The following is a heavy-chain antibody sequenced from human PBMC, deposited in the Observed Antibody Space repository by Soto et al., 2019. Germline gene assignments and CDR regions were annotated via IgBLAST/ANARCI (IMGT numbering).Heavy chain of an antibody. CDR3: ARVDDSSGYYYY. CDR2: IYYSGST. Sequence: QVQLQESGPGLVKPSQTLSLTCTVSGGSISSGGYYWSWIRQHPGKGLEWIGYIYYSGSTYYNPSLKSRVTISVDTSKNQCSLKLSSATDADTAVYYCARVDDSSGYYYYWGQGTLVTVSS. V-gene: IGHV4-31*03. J-gene: IGHJ4*02. D-gene: IGHD3-22*01. CDR1: GGSISSGGYY.